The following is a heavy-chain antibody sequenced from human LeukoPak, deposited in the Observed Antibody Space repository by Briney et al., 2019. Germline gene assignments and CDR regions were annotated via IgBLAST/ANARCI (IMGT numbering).Heavy chain of an antibody. Sequence: SETLFLTCTVSGGSISSSSYYWGRMRQPPGKGLEWFGSIYYSGSTYYNPSLKSQVTISVDTSKNQFSLKLSSVTAADTAVYYCARHEGSRLLLPAWVYYWGQGTLVTVSS. CDR2: IYYSGST. J-gene: IGHJ4*02. V-gene: IGHV4-39*01. CDR1: GGSISSSSYY. D-gene: IGHD3-22*01. CDR3: ARHEGSRLLLPAWVYY.